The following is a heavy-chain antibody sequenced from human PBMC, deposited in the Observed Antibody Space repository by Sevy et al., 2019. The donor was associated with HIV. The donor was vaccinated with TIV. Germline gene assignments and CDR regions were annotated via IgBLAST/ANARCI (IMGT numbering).Heavy chain of an antibody. CDR2: IYFTGNT. CDR3: XXXXXXXXRVLDX. J-gene: IGHJ4*02. V-gene: IGHV4-59*03. Sequence: SETLSLTCSVSGGSISSYFWTWVRQSPGKGLEWIGNIYFTGNTDYSPSLKSRVTLSLDTSKSQFSLTLKSVTAADTXXXXXXXXXXXXXRVLDXXXQGTLVTVSS. D-gene: IGHD3-10*01. CDR1: GGSISSYF.